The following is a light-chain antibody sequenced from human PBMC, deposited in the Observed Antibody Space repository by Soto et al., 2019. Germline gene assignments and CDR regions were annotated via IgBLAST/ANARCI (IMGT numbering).Light chain of an antibody. CDR3: QQYSSSPRT. J-gene: IGKJ1*01. CDR2: KAS. Sequence: DVQMTQSPSTLSASVGERVTITCRASERIGSWLAWYQLKPGTVPKLLIYKASTLTKGVTSTFSGSGSGTEFNLTINRLQPDDFAAYYCQQYSSSPRTFGQRTKVDIK. V-gene: IGKV1-5*03. CDR1: ERIGSW.